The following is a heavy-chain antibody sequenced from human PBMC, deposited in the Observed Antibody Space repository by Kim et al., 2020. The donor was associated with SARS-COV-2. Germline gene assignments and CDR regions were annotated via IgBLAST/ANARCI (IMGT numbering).Heavy chain of an antibody. CDR1: GFTFSSYW. CDR2: INSDGSDT. Sequence: GGSLRLSCAASGFTFSSYWMHWVRQAPGKRLVWVSRINSDGSDTTYADSVKGRFTISRDNAKHTLYLQTSSLRAEDTAVYYCARGGLDTSMGSYYYYGMDVWGQGTTVTVSS. CDR3: ARGGLDTSMGSYYYYGMDV. J-gene: IGHJ6*02. V-gene: IGHV3-74*01. D-gene: IGHD5-18*01.